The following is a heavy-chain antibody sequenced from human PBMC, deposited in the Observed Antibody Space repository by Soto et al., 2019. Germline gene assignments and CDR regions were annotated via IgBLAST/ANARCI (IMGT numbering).Heavy chain of an antibody. CDR2: ISGSGGST. Sequence: PGGSLRLSCAAAGFTFRNYAMSWVRQAPGKGLEWVSAISGSGGSTYYADSVKGRFTISRDNSKNTLYLQMNSLRAEDTAVYYCASRSALGYYGSGSYSTPALSSMDVWGQGTTVTVSS. CDR1: GFTFRNYA. CDR3: ASRSALGYYGSGSYSTPALSSMDV. V-gene: IGHV3-23*01. J-gene: IGHJ6*02. D-gene: IGHD3-10*01.